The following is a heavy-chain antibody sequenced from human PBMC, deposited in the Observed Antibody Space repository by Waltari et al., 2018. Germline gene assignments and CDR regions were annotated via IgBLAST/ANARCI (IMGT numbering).Heavy chain of an antibody. CDR2: INPSGGST. V-gene: IGHV1-46*01. D-gene: IGHD3-9*01. CDR3: AIAYYDILTGYRPFDY. Sequence: QVQLVQSGAEVKKPGASVKVSCKASGYTFTSYYMHWVRQAPGQGLEWMGIINPSGGSTSYAQKFQGRVTMTRDTSTSTVYMELSSLRSEDTAVYYCAIAYYDILTGYRPFDYWGQGTLVTVSS. CDR1: GYTFTSYY. J-gene: IGHJ4*02.